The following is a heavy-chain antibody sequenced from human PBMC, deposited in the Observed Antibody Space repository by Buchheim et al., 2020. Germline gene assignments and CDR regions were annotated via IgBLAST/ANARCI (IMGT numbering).Heavy chain of an antibody. CDR1: GFTFENYA. V-gene: IGHV3-23*01. J-gene: IGHJ4*02. CDR3: VKGRGASFPTSREFDY. CDR2: VGGGFDT. Sequence: ELQLLESGGRLEQPGGSLRLSCAVSGFTFENYAMGWVRQAPGKGLEWVSTVGGGFDTYYADSVKGRVTISSDNSGNTLFLEMNSLRAEDTALYFCVKGRGASFPTSREFDYWGQGAL. D-gene: IGHD2-2*01.